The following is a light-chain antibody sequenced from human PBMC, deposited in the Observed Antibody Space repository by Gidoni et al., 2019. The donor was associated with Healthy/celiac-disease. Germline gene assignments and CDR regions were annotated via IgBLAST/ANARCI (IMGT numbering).Light chain of an antibody. J-gene: IGKJ4*01. CDR3: QQLNSYLPLT. CDR2: AAS. CDR1: QGISSY. V-gene: IGKV1-9*01. Sequence: RVTITCRASQGISSYLAWYQQKPGKAPKLLIYAASTLQSGVPSRFSGSGSGTEFTLTISSLQPEDFATYYCQQLNSYLPLTFXGXTKVEIK.